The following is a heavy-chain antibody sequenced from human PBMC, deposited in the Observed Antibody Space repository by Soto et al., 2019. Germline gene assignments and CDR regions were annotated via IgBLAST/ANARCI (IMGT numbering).Heavy chain of an antibody. J-gene: IGHJ3*02. V-gene: IGHV1-69*01. Sequence: QVQLVQSGAEVTKPGSSVKVSCKASGGTFSSYAISWVRQAPGQGLEWLGGIIPIFGTANYAQKFQGRVTITADESTSTAYMELSSLRSEDTAVYYCARFITMVRGVIMLSGGAFDIRGQGTMVTVSS. D-gene: IGHD3-10*01. CDR1: GGTFSSYA. CDR3: ARFITMVRGVIMLSGGAFDI. CDR2: IIPIFGTA.